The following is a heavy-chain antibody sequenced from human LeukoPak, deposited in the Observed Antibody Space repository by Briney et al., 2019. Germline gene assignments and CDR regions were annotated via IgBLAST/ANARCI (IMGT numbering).Heavy chain of an antibody. CDR1: GFTFSIYW. V-gene: IGHV3-7*01. Sequence: PGGSLRLSCAASGFTFSIYWMSWVRQAPGKGLEWVANINQDGSQKYYVDSVKGRFTISRDNAKNSLYLQMNSLRAEDTAVYYCVRDVVGGRLDLWGQGTLVTVSS. CDR3: VRDVVGGRLDL. J-gene: IGHJ5*02. CDR2: INQDGSQK. D-gene: IGHD4-23*01.